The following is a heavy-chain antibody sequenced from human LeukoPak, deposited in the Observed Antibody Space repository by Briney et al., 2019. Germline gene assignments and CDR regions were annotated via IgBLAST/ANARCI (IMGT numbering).Heavy chain of an antibody. V-gene: IGHV4-4*07. CDR2: IYASGSI. Sequence: SETLSLTCTVSGGSISSYYWSWIRQPAGKGLEWIGRIYASGSINYNPSLKSRVTMSVDTSKNQLSLKLTSVTAADTAVYYCARDIAVPYYNYYYMDIWGKGTAVTVSS. CDR1: GGSISSYY. D-gene: IGHD6-19*01. J-gene: IGHJ6*03. CDR3: ARDIAVPYYNYYYMDI.